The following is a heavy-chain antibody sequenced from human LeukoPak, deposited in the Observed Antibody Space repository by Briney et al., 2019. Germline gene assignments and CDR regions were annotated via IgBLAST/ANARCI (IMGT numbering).Heavy chain of an antibody. CDR1: GSSIASRNW. CDR2: IYHSGST. J-gene: IGHJ5*02. V-gene: IGHV4-38-2*02. Sequence: PSDTLSLTCSVSGSSIASRNWWGWIRQPPGKGLEWIGSIYHSGSTYYNPSLKSRVTISVDTSKNQFSLKLSSVTAADTAVYYCARVPRNLWGYNWFDPWGQGTLVTVSS. CDR3: ARVPRNLWGYNWFDP. D-gene: IGHD7-27*01.